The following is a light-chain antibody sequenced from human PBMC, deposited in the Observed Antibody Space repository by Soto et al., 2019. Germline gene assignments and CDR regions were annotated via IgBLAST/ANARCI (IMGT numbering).Light chain of an antibody. J-gene: IGLJ1*01. Sequence: QSVLTQPASVSGSPGQSITISCTGTSSDVGGYNYVSWYQQHPGKAPKLMIYDVSNRPSGVSNRFSGSESGNTSSLTISGLQAEDEAEYYSSSSTSISTLIYVVGTGTKLTV. CDR2: DVS. V-gene: IGLV2-14*01. CDR1: SSDVGGYNY. CDR3: SSSTSISTLIYV.